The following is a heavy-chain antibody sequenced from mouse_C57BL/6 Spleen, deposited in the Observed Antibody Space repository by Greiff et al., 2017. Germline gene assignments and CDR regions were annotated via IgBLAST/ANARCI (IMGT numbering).Heavy chain of an antibody. D-gene: IGHD3-1*01. CDR1: GYSITSGYY. V-gene: IGHV3-6*01. CDR2: ISYDGSN. J-gene: IGHJ1*03. CDR3: ARQKGVSDWYFDV. Sequence: EVQLQESGPGLVKPSQSLSLTCSVTGYSITSGYYWNWIRQFPGNKLEWMGYISYDGSNKYNPSLKNRISITRDTSKNQFFLKLNSVTTEDTATYYCARQKGVSDWYFDVWGTGTTVTVSS.